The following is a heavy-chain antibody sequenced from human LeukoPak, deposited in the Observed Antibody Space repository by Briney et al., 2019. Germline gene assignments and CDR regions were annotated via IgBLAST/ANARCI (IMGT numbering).Heavy chain of an antibody. CDR1: GYTFTSYG. CDR2: ISAYNGNT. J-gene: IGHJ5*02. V-gene: IGHV1-18*01. D-gene: IGHD3-22*01. Sequence: GASVKVSCKASGYTFTSYGISWVRQAPGQGLEWMGWISAYNGNTNYAQKLQGRVTMTTDTSTSTAYMELRSLRSDDTAVYYCARDPLNYYDSSGYYNHWGQGTLVTVSS. CDR3: ARDPLNYYDSSGYYNH.